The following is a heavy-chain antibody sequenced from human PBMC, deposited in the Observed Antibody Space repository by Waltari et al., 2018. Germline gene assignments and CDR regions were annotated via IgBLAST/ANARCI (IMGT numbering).Heavy chain of an antibody. CDR3: ARLSGTSFDY. D-gene: IGHD2-2*01. CDR2: SNPNSGGT. CDR1: GYTFTGYY. V-gene: IGHV1-2*06. Sequence: QVQLVQSGAEVKKPGASVKVSCKASGYTFTGYYMHWVRQAPGEGLEGRGRSNPNSGGTNDAQKFQGRVTMTRDTSISTAYMELSRLRSDDTAVYYCARLSGTSFDYWGQGTLVTVSS. J-gene: IGHJ4*02.